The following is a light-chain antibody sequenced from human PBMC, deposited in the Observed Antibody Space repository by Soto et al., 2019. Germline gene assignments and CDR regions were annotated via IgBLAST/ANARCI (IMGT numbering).Light chain of an antibody. CDR1: SSDIGAYKY. CDR2: NVN. V-gene: IGLV2-14*03. CDR3: LSHTTSRTYV. J-gene: IGLJ1*01. Sequence: QSALTQPASASGSPGQSITISCSGTSSDIGAYKYVSWYQQHPGKPPKLMIYNVNNRPSGVSYRFSGSKSGNMASLTISRLQTEDEADYYCLSHTTSRTYVFGPGTKVTVL.